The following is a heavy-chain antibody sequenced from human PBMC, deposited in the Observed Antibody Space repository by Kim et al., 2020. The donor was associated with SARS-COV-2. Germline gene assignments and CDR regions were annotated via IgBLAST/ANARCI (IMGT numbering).Heavy chain of an antibody. D-gene: IGHD2-21*02. CDR3: AGVAVTPAGAFDI. J-gene: IGHJ3*02. V-gene: IGHV4-39*07. Sequence: YTPSLKGRRTISVTTSKNRFSLKLSSVTAADTAVYYCAGVAVTPAGAFDIWGQGTMVTVSS.